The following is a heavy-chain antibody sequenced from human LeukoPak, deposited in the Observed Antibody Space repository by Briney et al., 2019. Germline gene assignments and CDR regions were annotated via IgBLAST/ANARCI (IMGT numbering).Heavy chain of an antibody. CDR1: SGSISTSNYY. D-gene: IGHD3-10*01. J-gene: IGHJ5*02. CDR3: ARGGSRITMVRGVDNWFDP. V-gene: IGHV4-39*07. Sequence: SETLSLTCTVSSGSISTSNYYWGWVRQPPGKGLEWIGSIYHSGTTYSGSTYYNPSLKSRVTISVDTSKNQFSLKLSSVTAADTAVYYCARGGSRITMVRGVDNWFDPWGQGTLVTVSS. CDR2: IYHSGTTYSGST.